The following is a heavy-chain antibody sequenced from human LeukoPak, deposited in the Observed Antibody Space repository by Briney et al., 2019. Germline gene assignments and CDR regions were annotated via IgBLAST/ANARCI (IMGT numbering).Heavy chain of an antibody. J-gene: IGHJ4*02. CDR2: ISGSGGST. CDR1: GFTFSSYA. CDR3: AKDSKMGIYGDLYYFDY. Sequence: GGSLRLSCAASGFTFSSYAMSWVRQAPGKGLEWVSAISGSGGSTYYADSVKGRFTISRDNSKNTLYLQMNSLRAEDTAVYYCAKDSKMGIYGDLYYFDYWGQGTLVTVSS. V-gene: IGHV3-23*01. D-gene: IGHD4-17*01.